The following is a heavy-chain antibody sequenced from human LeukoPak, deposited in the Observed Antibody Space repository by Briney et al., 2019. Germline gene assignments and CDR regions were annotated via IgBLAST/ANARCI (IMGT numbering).Heavy chain of an antibody. Sequence: SETLSLTCTVSGGSISSYYWSWIRQPPGKGVEWIGYIYSSGHTDYNPSLKSRLAMSVDTSKNQYSLRLSSVTAADTAVYYCARHGRVGITNFDYWGQGTLVTVSS. D-gene: IGHD1-26*01. CDR3: ARHGRVGITNFDY. J-gene: IGHJ4*02. CDR2: IYSSGHT. CDR1: GGSISSYY. V-gene: IGHV4-59*08.